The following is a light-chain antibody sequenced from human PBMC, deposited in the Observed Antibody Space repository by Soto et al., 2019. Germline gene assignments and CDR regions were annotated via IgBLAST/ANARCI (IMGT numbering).Light chain of an antibody. CDR3: QQGYNFPRA. Sequence: DIQMTQSPSTLSGSVGDRVTITCRASQPISSWLAWYQQVPGQAPYLLIYPASTLQSGVPSRFSSSGSGTDFTLTINSLQPEDFATYFCQQGYNFPRAFGQGTKVDIK. CDR2: PAS. CDR1: QPISSW. J-gene: IGKJ1*01. V-gene: IGKV1-12*01.